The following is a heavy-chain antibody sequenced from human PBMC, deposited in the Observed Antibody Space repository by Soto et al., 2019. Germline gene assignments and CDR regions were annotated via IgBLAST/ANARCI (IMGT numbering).Heavy chain of an antibody. CDR3: ARVGITGSKRYFDY. V-gene: IGHV1-18*04. CDR1: GYTFNNYG. D-gene: IGHD1-20*01. Sequence: ASVKVSCKTSGYTFNNYGIDWARQAPGQGLEWVGWISPYNSHNGDTKYAQMVQDRVTMTIDTSTTTAYMELRNLRSEDTAVYYCARVGITGSKRYFDYWGQGTLVTVSS. CDR2: ISPYNSHNGDT. J-gene: IGHJ4*02.